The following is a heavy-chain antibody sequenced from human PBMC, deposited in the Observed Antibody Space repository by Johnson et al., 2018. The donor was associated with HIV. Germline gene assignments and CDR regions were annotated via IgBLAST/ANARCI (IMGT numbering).Heavy chain of an antibody. D-gene: IGHD2-21*01. J-gene: IGHJ3*02. CDR2: ITYDGGNE. V-gene: IGHV3-30*04. Sequence: QVQLVESGGGVVQPGRSLRLSCAASGFTFSSYPMHWVRQAPGKGLEWVAVITYDGGNEYYADSMKGRFTISRDNSKNTLYLQMNSLRTDDTAVYYCARGGGCGGDCYSGYDAVDMCGQGTMVTV. CDR3: ARGGGCGGDCYSGYDAVDM. CDR1: GFTFSSYP.